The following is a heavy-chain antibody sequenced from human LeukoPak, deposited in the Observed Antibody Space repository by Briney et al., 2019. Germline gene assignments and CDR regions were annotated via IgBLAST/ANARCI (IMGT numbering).Heavy chain of an antibody. CDR1: GYTISDYG. Sequence: GTSLRLSCTASGYTISDYGMHWVRQAPGKGLEWLSVISYSGVVKFYADSVKGRFTISRDNSKNTLYLQMNNLADEDTAVYYCSKDVTVLTSGIAAGSHEYWGQGTLVTVSS. CDR2: ISYSGVVK. D-gene: IGHD2-21*02. J-gene: IGHJ4*02. V-gene: IGHV3-30*18. CDR3: SKDVTVLTSGIAAGSHEY.